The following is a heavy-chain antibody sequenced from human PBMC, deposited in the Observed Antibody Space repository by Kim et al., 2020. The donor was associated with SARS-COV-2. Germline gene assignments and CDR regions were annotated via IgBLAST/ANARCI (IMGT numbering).Heavy chain of an antibody. Sequence: ADSLKGRFTISRGNAENSLYREMNSLGAEDTAVYYCVRVAVGASSWYYFDSWGQGTLVTVSS. V-gene: IGHV3-11*05. J-gene: IGHJ4*02. D-gene: IGHD6-13*01. CDR3: VRVAVGASSWYYFDS.